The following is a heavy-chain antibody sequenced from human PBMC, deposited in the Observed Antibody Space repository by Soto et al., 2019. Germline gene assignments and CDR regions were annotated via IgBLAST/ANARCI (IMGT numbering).Heavy chain of an antibody. CDR2: IYYSGST. CDR3: ARVSNSGSYPFDY. V-gene: IGHV4-61*01. CDR1: GGSVSSGSYY. Sequence: NPSETLSLTCTVSGGSVSSGSYYWSWIRQPPGKGLEWIGYIYYSGSTNYNPSLKSRVTISVDTSKNQFSLKLSSVTAADTAVYYCARVSNSGSYPFDYWGQGTLVTVSS. D-gene: IGHD1-26*01. J-gene: IGHJ4*02.